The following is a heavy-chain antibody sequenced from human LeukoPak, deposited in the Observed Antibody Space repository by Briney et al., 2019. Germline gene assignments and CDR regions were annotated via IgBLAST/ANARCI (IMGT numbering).Heavy chain of an antibody. J-gene: IGHJ4*02. CDR1: GGSISSGGYY. Sequence: SETLSLTCTVSGGSISSGGYYWSWIRQHPGKGLEWIGYICYSGSTYYNPSLKSRVTISVDTSKNQFSLKLSSVTAADTAVYYCARSGGFGEYYSDYWGQGTLVTVSS. V-gene: IGHV4-31*03. CDR2: ICYSGST. D-gene: IGHD3-10*01. CDR3: ARSGGFGEYYSDY.